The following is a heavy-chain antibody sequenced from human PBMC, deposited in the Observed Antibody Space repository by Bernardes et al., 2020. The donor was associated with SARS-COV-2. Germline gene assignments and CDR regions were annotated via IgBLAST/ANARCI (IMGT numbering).Heavy chain of an antibody. CDR1: GFTISSNY. Sequence: GGSLRLSCVASGFTISSNYITWVRQAPGKGLEWVSVIYSGGTTGYADSVKGRFTVFRDNSKNTVYLQMDSLRADDTAVYHCATEICSAAICYHGAFDIWGQGTMVSVSS. CDR3: ATEICSAAICYHGAFDI. CDR2: IYSGGTT. D-gene: IGHD2-21*01. J-gene: IGHJ3*02. V-gene: IGHV3-53*01.